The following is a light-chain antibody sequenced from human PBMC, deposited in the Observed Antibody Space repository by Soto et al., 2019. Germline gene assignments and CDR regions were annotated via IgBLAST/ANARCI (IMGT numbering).Light chain of an antibody. Sequence: EIVMTQSPATLSVSPGERATLSCRASQSVTRNLAWYQQKPGQAPRLLIYGASTRATGIPARFSGSGSGTEFTLTISSLQSEDFAVYYCQQYGSSITFGQGTRLEIK. CDR2: GAS. V-gene: IGKV3-15*01. J-gene: IGKJ5*01. CDR3: QQYGSSIT. CDR1: QSVTRN.